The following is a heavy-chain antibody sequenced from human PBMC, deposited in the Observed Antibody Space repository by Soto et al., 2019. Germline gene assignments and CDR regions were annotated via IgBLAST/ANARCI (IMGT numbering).Heavy chain of an antibody. Sequence: QVQLVQSGAEVKKPGASVKVSCKTSGYTFTSYAINWVRQAPGQGREWMGWIRANNGNTNYAQKLQGRVTMTTDTSTSTAYVELVSLRSNDTGAYDCARDARPACYWGEGALWTDSS. V-gene: IGHV1-18*01. J-gene: IGHJ4*02. CDR2: IRANNGNT. CDR3: ARDARPACY. CDR1: GYTFTSYA.